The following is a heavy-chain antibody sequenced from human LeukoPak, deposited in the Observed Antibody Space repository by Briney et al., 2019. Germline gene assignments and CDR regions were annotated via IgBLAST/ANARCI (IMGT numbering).Heavy chain of an antibody. CDR3: AKDLPPYGDPDY. J-gene: IGHJ4*02. D-gene: IGHD4-17*01. Sequence: PGRSLRLSCAASGFTFSSYGMHWVRQAPGKGPEWVAVISYVGSNKYYADSVKGRFTISRDNSKNTLYLQMNSLRAEDTAVYYCAKDLPPYGDPDYWGQGTLVTVSS. V-gene: IGHV3-30*18. CDR1: GFTFSSYG. CDR2: ISYVGSNK.